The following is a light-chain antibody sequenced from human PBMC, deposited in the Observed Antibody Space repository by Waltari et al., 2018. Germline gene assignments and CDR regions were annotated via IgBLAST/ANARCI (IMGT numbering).Light chain of an antibody. V-gene: IGLV4-69*01. J-gene: IGLJ3*02. CDR2: VNSDGSH. CDR3: QTGGHGTWV. CDR1: SGHINNV. Sequence: QLVLTQSPSASASLGASVKLTCTLSSGHINNVIAWLQQRPEKGPRYLMKVNSDGSHNKGDDIPDRCSCSGSGAERYLSSSSLQSEDEADYICQTGGHGTWVFGGGTKLTVL.